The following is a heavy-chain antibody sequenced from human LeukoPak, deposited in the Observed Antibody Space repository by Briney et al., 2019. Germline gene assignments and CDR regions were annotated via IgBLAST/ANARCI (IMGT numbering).Heavy chain of an antibody. D-gene: IGHD2-15*01. Sequence: PGGSLRLSCAVSGFTVSSNYMSWVRQAPGKGLEWVSDTYSGGSTYYADSVKGRFTISRDNSRNTLYLQMNSLRAEDTAVYYCARPADYCSGGSCYYYYGMDVWGQGTTVTVSS. CDR1: GFTVSSNY. V-gene: IGHV3-66*04. CDR3: ARPADYCSGGSCYYYYGMDV. J-gene: IGHJ6*02. CDR2: TYSGGST.